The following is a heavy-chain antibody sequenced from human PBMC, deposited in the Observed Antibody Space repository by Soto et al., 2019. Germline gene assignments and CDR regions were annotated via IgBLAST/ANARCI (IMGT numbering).Heavy chain of an antibody. CDR3: AKSMGGTANGMDV. D-gene: IGHD2-15*01. CDR1: GFRFDDYG. CDR2: ISYYSGSI. J-gene: IGHJ6*02. V-gene: IGHV3-9*01. Sequence: EVQLVESGGGLVQPGRSLRRSCAASGFRFDDYGMHWVRQVPGKSLEWVSGISYYSGSIGYADSVKGRFTISRDNAKNSRYLQMNSLRAEDTALYFCAKSMGGTANGMDVWGQGTTVTVSS.